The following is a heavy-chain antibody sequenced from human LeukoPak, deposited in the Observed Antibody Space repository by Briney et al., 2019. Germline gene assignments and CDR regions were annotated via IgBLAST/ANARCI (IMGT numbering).Heavy chain of an antibody. CDR1: GYTFTSYG. CDR2: ISAYNGNT. CDR3: ARXLGXXXSLDY. V-gene: IGHV1-18*01. Sequence: ASVKVSCKASGYTFTSYGNSWERQAPGQGLELMGWISAYNGNTNYAQKLQGRVTMTTDTSTIKAYMELRSLRSDDTAVYYCARXLGXXXSLDYWGQGXLVTVS. J-gene: IGHJ4*02.